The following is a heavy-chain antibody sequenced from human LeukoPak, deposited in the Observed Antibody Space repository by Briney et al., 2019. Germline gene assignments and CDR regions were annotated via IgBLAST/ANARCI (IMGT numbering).Heavy chain of an antibody. V-gene: IGHV4-34*01. CDR2: INHSGST. CDR3: ARTVPDYGGNSG. Sequence: SETLSLTCAVYGGSFSGYYWSWIRQSPGKGLEWIGEINHSGSTNYNPSLKSRVTISVDTSKNQFSLKLSSVTAADTAVYYCARTVPDYGGNSGWGQGTLVTVSS. J-gene: IGHJ4*02. CDR1: GGSFSGYY. D-gene: IGHD4-23*01.